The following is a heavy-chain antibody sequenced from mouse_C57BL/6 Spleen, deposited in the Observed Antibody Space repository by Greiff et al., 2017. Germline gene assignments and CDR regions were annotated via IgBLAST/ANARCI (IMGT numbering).Heavy chain of an antibody. V-gene: IGHV1-81*01. D-gene: IGHD1-1*01. Sequence: QVQLQPSGAELARPGASVKLSCKASGYTFTSYGISWVKQRTGQGLEWIGEIYPRSGNTYYNEKFKGKATLTAAKSSSTAYMELRSLTSEDSAVYFCAASTVRENWGQGTTLTVSS. CDR2: IYPRSGNT. CDR1: GYTFTSYG. J-gene: IGHJ2*01. CDR3: AASTVREN.